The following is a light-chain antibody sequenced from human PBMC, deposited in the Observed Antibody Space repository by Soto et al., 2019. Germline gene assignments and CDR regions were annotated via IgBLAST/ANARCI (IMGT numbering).Light chain of an antibody. CDR2: AAS. J-gene: IGKJ1*01. V-gene: IGKV1-27*01. CDR1: QDINSF. CDR3: QKYNSAPRT. Sequence: VDRVTITCRASQDINSFLAWYQQKPGKVPKLLIYAASTLQSGVPSRFRGSGSGTHFTLTISSLQPDDVATYYCQKYNSAPRTFGQGTKVDNK.